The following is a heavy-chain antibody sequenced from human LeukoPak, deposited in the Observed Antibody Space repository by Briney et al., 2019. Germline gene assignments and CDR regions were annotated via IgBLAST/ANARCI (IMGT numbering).Heavy chain of an antibody. CDR1: GFTFSNAW. V-gene: IGHV3-21*01. CDR3: ARVVSPGIAVAGMLEHYYYYYMDV. CDR2: ISSSSSYI. D-gene: IGHD6-19*01. J-gene: IGHJ6*03. Sequence: GGSLRLSCAASGFTFSNAWMSWVRQSPGKGLEWVSSISSSSSYIYYADSVKGRFTISRDNAKNSLYLQMNSLRAEDTAVYYCARVVSPGIAVAGMLEHYYYYYMDVWGKGTTVTVSS.